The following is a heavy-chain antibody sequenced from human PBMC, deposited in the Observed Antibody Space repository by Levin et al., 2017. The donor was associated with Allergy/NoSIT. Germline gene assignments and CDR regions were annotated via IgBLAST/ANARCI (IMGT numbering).Heavy chain of an antibody. V-gene: IGHV4-59*12. Sequence: SETLSLTCTVSGGSISSYYWSWIRQPPGKGLEWIGYIYYSGSTNYNPSLKSRVTISVDTSKNQFSLKLSSVTAADTAVYYCARSNYGDYESAFDIWGQGTMVTVSS. J-gene: IGHJ3*02. CDR1: GGSISSYY. CDR3: ARSNYGDYESAFDI. CDR2: IYYSGST. D-gene: IGHD4-17*01.